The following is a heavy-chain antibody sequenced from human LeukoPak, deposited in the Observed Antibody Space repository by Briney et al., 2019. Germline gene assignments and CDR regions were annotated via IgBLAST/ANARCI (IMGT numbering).Heavy chain of an antibody. Sequence: PGGSLRLSCAASGFTVSSNSMTWVRQAPGKGLEWVSIRYNGGGGNYADSVKGRFTICRDNSRTTLFLQMNSLRAEDTAVYYCARRDTTGWYHHFDYWGQGTLVTVSS. V-gene: IGHV3-53*01. CDR3: ARRDTTGWYHHFDY. CDR1: GFTVSSNS. D-gene: IGHD6-19*01. CDR2: RYNGGGG. J-gene: IGHJ4*02.